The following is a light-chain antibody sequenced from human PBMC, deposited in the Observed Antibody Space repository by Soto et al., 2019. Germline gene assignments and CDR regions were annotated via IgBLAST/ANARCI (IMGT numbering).Light chain of an antibody. CDR3: QHYNSYSEA. CDR1: QSVSSN. CDR2: AAS. Sequence: EVVMTQSPATLSVSLGDRATLSCRASQSVSSNLAWYQQKPGQAPRLLIYAASTRATGIPARFSGSGSGTEFTLTISSLQSEDFATYYCQHYNSYSEAFGQGTKVDIK. V-gene: IGKV3-15*01. J-gene: IGKJ1*01.